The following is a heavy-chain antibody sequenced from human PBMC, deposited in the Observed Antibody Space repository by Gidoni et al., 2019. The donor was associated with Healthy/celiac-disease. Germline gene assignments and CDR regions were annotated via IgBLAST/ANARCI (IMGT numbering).Heavy chain of an antibody. CDR1: GFTFSRYA. J-gene: IGHJ6*02. V-gene: IGHV3-30-3*01. CDR2: ISYDGSNK. CDR3: AREGASRIAAAGTDYYYYVMDV. D-gene: IGHD6-13*01. Sequence: QVQLVESGGGVVQPGRSLRLSCAASGFTFSRYAMHWVRQAPGKGLGWVEVISYDGSNKYYADSVKCRFTISRDNSKNTLYLQMNSLRAEDTAVYYCAREGASRIAAAGTDYYYYVMDVWGQGTTVTVSS.